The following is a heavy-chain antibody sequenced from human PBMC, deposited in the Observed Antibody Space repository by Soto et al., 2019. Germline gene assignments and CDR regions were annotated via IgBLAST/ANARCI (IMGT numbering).Heavy chain of an antibody. CDR3: ARAKYGGAYSPFDY. D-gene: IGHD1-26*01. Sequence: GGSLRLSCAASGFTFSTYIMNWVRQSPGKGLEWISYISTRSNSIYYADSVKGRFTVSRDNAKNSLFLQMNRLRDEDTAVYFCARAKYGGAYSPFDYWGPGTLVTVSS. CDR1: GFTFSTYI. J-gene: IGHJ4*02. V-gene: IGHV3-48*02. CDR2: ISTRSNSI.